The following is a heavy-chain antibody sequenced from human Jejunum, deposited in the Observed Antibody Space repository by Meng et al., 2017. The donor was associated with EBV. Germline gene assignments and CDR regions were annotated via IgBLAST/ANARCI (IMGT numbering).Heavy chain of an antibody. CDR1: GFTFSGYS. CDR3: ARDAKTVTQYYFDY. J-gene: IGHJ4*02. Sequence: EVQLVESGGXLVKAGGALRLSCAASGFTFSGYSMNWVRQAPGKGLEWVSSISSSSNYIYYPDSVKGRFTISRDNGKNSLYLQMNSLRAEDTAVYYCARDAKTVTQYYFDYWGQGTLVTVSS. D-gene: IGHD4-17*01. CDR2: ISSSSNYI. V-gene: IGHV3-21*01.